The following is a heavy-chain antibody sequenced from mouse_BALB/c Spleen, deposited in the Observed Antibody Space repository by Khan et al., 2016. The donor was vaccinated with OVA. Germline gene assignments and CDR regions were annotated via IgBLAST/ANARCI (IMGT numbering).Heavy chain of an antibody. V-gene: IGHV3-8*02. D-gene: IGHD2-4*01. CDR3: ARYTMITLYAMAY. Sequence: EVQLQESGPSFVKPSQTLSLTCSVTGDSITSGYWNWIRKFPGNKLEYMGYISYSGSNYYNPSLKSRFSITRDASKNQYYLQLNSVSTEDTATYYYARYTMITLYAMAYWGQGTSATVSS. CDR1: GDSITSGY. J-gene: IGHJ4*01. CDR2: ISYSGSN.